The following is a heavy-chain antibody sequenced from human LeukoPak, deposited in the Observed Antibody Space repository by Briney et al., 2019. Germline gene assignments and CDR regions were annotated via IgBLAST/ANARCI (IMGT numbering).Heavy chain of an antibody. J-gene: IGHJ4*02. CDR3: VLQRSHFDY. CDR1: GFTFGVYA. CDR2: ISGAGGNT. Sequence: QTGGSLRLSCTASGFTFGVYAMSWVRQAPGKGLEWVSSISGAGGNTYYADSVKGRFTISRDNAKNSLYLQMNSLRAEDTAVYYCVLQRSHFDYWGQGTLVTVSS. V-gene: IGHV3-23*01. D-gene: IGHD4-11*01.